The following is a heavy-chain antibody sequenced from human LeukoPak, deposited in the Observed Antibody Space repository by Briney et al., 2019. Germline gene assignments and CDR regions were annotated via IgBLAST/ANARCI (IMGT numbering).Heavy chain of an antibody. CDR2: IYYSGST. V-gene: IGHV4-39*01. CDR1: GGSISSTSYY. CDR3: AKAGVRYFDSSGLYAFDF. D-gene: IGHD3-22*01. Sequence: PAETLSLTCAVSGGSISSTSYYWAWIRQPPGKGLEWIGTIYYSGSTYHNPSLKSRVTLSVDTSRNRFSLRLSSVDAADTAVYYCAKAGVRYFDSSGLYAFDFWGQGTTVTVSS. J-gene: IGHJ3*01.